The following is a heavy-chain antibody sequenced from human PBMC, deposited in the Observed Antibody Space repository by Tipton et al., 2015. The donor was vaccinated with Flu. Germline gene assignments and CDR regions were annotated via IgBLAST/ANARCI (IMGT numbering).Heavy chain of an antibody. V-gene: IGHV4-31*03. CDR1: GVSISSGGSY. CDR3: ARGGRAPLRSSWSNAFDI. J-gene: IGHJ3*02. D-gene: IGHD6-13*01. Sequence: LRLSCSVSGVSISSGGSYCSWIRQHPGKGLEWIGYIYYSGSTYYNPSLKSRVSMSLDTSKNQVSLKLSSVTAADSAVYYCARGGRAPLRSSWSNAFDIWGQGTMVTVSS. CDR2: IYYSGST.